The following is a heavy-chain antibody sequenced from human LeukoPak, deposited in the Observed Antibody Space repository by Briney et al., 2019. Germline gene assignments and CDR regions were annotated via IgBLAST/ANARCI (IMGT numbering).Heavy chain of an antibody. CDR1: GGSISSYY. D-gene: IGHD3-10*01. J-gene: IGHJ5*02. CDR2: IYYSGST. V-gene: IGHV4-59*01. CDR3: ARGGYYGSGNDFRFDP. Sequence: PSETLSLTCTVSGGSISSYYWSWIRQPPGKGLEWIGYIYYSGSTNYKPSLKTRVTISVYTSKNQFSLKLSSVTAADTAVYYCARGGYYGSGNDFRFDPWGQGTLVTVSS.